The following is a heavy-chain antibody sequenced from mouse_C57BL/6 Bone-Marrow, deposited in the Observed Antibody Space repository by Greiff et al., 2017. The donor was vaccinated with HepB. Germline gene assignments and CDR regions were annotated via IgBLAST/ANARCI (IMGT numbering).Heavy chain of an antibody. CDR2: ISNGGGST. D-gene: IGHD1-1*01. CDR3: ARREDYYGSSPWFAY. Sequence: EVKLVESGGGLVQPGGSLKLSCAASGFTFSDYYMYWVRQTPEKRLEWVAYISNGGGSTYYPDTVKGRFTISRDNAKNTLYLQMSRLKSEDTAMYYCARREDYYGSSPWFAYWGQGTLVTVSA. V-gene: IGHV5-12*01. CDR1: GFTFSDYY. J-gene: IGHJ3*01.